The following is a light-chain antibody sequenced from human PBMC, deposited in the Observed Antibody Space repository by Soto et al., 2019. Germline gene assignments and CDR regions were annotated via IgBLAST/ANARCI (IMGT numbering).Light chain of an antibody. V-gene: IGKV1-39*01. CDR2: AAS. CDR3: QQLNSYPT. J-gene: IGKJ5*01. CDR1: QSISSY. Sequence: DIQMTQSPSSLSASVGDRVTITCRASQSISSYLNWYQQKPGKAPKLLIFAASSLQSGVPSRFSGSRSGPDFTLTISSLQPEDFATYYCQQLNSYPTFGQGTRLEIK.